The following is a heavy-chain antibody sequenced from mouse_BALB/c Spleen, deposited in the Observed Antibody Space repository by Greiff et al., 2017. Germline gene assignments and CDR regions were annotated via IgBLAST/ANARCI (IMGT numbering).Heavy chain of an antibody. CDR3: AREDPWFAY. CDR1: GYAFSSSW. Sequence: VKVVESGPELVKPGASVKISCKASGYAFSSSWMHWVKQRPGQGLEWIGRIYPGDGDTNYNGKFKGKATLTADKSSSTAYMQLSSLTSVDSAVYFCAREDPWFAYWGQGTLVTVSA. V-gene: IGHV1-82*01. CDR2: IYPGDGDT. J-gene: IGHJ3*01.